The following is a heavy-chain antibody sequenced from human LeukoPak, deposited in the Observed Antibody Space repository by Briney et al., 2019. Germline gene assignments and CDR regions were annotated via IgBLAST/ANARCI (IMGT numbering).Heavy chain of an antibody. V-gene: IGHV1-2*02. Sequence: ASVKVSCKASGYTLTGYYMHWARQAPGQGLEWMGWINPKGGGINYAPEFQGRVTMTRDTSITTAYMELSSLRSDDTAMYYCARDTCDGGDCFNWFDPWGQGTLVTVSS. CDR1: GYTLTGYY. CDR3: ARDTCDGGDCFNWFDP. D-gene: IGHD2-21*02. CDR2: INPKGGGI. J-gene: IGHJ5*02.